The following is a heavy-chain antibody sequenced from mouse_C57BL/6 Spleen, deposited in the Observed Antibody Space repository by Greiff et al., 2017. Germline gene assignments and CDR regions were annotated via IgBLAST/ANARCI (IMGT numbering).Heavy chain of an antibody. CDR2: ISSGSSTI. J-gene: IGHJ4*01. CDR1: GFTFSDYG. CDR3: ARLNYYGSSSYYYAMDY. Sequence: EVQLVESGGGLVKPGGSLKLSCAASGFTFSDYGMHWVRQAPEKGLEWVAYISSGSSTIYYADTVKGRFTISTDNAKNTLFLQMTSLRFEDTAMYYCARLNYYGSSSYYYAMDYWGQGTSVTVSS. V-gene: IGHV5-17*01. D-gene: IGHD1-1*01.